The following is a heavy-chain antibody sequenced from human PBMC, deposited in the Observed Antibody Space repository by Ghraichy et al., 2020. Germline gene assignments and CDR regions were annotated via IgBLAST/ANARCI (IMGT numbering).Heavy chain of an antibody. V-gene: IGHV4-39*01. J-gene: IGHJ4*02. CDR3: ARHATYSSGWLDY. CDR1: GGSISSSGHY. Sequence: SETLSLTCTVSGGSISSSGHYWGWIRQPPGKGLEWIGNIYSSGSTYYNPSLKSRVTISVDTSKNQFSLKLSSVTAADTAVYYCARHATYSSGWLDYWGQGTLVTVSS. CDR2: IYSSGST. D-gene: IGHD6-19*01.